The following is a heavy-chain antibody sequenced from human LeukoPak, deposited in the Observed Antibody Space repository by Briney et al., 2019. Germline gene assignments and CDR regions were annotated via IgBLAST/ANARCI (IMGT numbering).Heavy chain of an antibody. D-gene: IGHD3-22*01. CDR2: IHYRGST. V-gene: IGHV4-31*03. CDR1: GGSISSGGYY. J-gene: IGHJ3*02. Sequence: PSQTLSLTCTVSGGSISSGGYYWSWIRQHPGKGLEWIRHIHYRGSTYYSPSLKSRVTISVDTSKNQFSLKLSSVTAADTAVYYCAIYTMYYYDSRGGAFDIWGQGTMVTVSS. CDR3: AIYTMYYYDSRGGAFDI.